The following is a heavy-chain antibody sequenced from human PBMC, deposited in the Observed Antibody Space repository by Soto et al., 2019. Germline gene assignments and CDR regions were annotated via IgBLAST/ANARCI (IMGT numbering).Heavy chain of an antibody. CDR2: IWNDGSNE. D-gene: IGHD2-15*01. V-gene: IGHV3-33*01. CDR3: ARDQTVSGGYSEY. J-gene: IGHJ4*02. Sequence: GGSLRLSCEASGFTFSTYGMHWIRQAPGKGLEWLAIIWNDGSNEYYADSVKGRFTISRDNSKNTLYLQLNNLRAEDTAVYFCARDQTVSGGYSEYWGQGTLVTVPS. CDR1: GFTFSTYG.